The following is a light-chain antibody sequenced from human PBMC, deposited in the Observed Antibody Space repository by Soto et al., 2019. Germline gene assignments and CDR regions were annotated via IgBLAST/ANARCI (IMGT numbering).Light chain of an antibody. CDR2: DVS. Sequence: QSALTQPRSVSGSPGQSVTISCTGTSSDVGGYDFVSWYQQHPGKAPKLMISDVSKRPSGVPDRFSGSKAGDTASLTISGLQLEDEADYYCTSYRRGPLYVFGTGTKVTVL. V-gene: IGLV2-11*01. J-gene: IGLJ1*01. CDR3: TSYRRGPLYV. CDR1: SSDVGGYDF.